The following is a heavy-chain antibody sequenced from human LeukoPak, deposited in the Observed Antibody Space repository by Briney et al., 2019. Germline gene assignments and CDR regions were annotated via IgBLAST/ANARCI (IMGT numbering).Heavy chain of an antibody. D-gene: IGHD3-16*02. CDR1: GGSISSGGYY. J-gene: IGHJ5*02. CDR3: ARASYDYVWGSYRYTYQPRNNWFDP. Sequence: TSQTLSLTCTVSGGSISSGGYYWSWIRQHPGKGLEWIGYIYYSGSTYYNPSLKSRVTISVDTSKNQFSLKLSSVTAADTAVYYCARASYDYVWGSYRYTYQPRNNWFDPWGQGTLVTVSS. V-gene: IGHV4-31*03. CDR2: IYYSGST.